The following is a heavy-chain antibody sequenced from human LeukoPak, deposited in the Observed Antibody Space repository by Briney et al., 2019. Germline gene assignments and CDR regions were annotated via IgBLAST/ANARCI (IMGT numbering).Heavy chain of an antibody. CDR1: GGSISSGGYY. CDR2: IYYSGST. V-gene: IGHV4-31*03. CDR3: ARGATGYYYDSSGYYYFDY. D-gene: IGHD3-22*01. J-gene: IGHJ4*02. Sequence: SETTSLTCTVSGGSISSGGYYWSWIRQHPGKGLEWIGYIYYSGSTYYNPSLKSRVTISVDTSKNQFSLKLSSVTAADTAVYYCARGATGYYYDSSGYYYFDYWGQGTLVTVSS.